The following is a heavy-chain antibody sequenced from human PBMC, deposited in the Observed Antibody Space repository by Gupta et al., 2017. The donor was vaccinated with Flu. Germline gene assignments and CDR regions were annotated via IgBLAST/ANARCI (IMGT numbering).Heavy chain of an antibody. D-gene: IGHD2-15*01. CDR2: IYYSGST. CDR3: ARVCVVVVRTEKYYFDY. V-gene: IGHV4-31*03. Sequence: QVQLQESGPGLVKPSQTLSLTCTVSGGSISSGGYYWSWIRQHPGKGLEWIGYIYYSGSTYYNPSLKSRVTISVDTSKNQFSLKLSSVTAADTAVYYCARVCVVVVRTEKYYFDYWGQGTLVTVSS. J-gene: IGHJ4*02. CDR1: GGSISSGGYY.